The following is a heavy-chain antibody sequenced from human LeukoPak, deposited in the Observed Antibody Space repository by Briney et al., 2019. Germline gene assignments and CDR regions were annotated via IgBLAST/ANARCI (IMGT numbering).Heavy chain of an antibody. CDR2: ISGSGGST. V-gene: IGHV3-23*01. Sequence: GGSLRLSCAASGFTFSSYAMSWVRQAPGKGLEWVSLISGSGGSTYYADSMKGRFTISRDNSKNTLYLQMNSLRAEDTAVYYCALLPQVSSWYVSILDYWGQGTLVTVSS. J-gene: IGHJ4*02. CDR3: ALLPQVSSWYVSILDY. D-gene: IGHD6-13*01. CDR1: GFTFSSYA.